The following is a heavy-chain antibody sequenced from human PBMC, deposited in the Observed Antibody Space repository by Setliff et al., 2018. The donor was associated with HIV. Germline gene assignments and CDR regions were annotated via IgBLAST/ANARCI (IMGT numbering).Heavy chain of an antibody. CDR3: ARGGSSGGYAWFDP. Sequence: SETLSLTCTVSGGSISSHYWSWIRQPPGKGLEWIGSIYYSGSTNYNPSLKSRVTISVDTSKNQFSLKLSSVTAADTAVYYCARGGSSGGYAWFDPWGQGTLVTVSS. CDR2: IYYSGST. CDR1: GGSISSHY. J-gene: IGHJ5*02. V-gene: IGHV4-59*08. D-gene: IGHD6-19*01.